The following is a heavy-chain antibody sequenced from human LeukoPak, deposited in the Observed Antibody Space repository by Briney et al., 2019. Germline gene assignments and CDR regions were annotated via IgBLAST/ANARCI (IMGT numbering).Heavy chain of an antibody. CDR1: GLTLSNYW. J-gene: IGHJ4*02. CDR3: AARSSGNPYF. Sequence: GGSLKLSCTASGLTLSNYWMIWVRQAPGKGLQWVAKIKQDGSEKYYVDSVKGRFTISRDNAENSLYLQMNRLRVEDTAVYYCAARSSGNPYFWGQGTLVTVSS. CDR2: IKQDGSEK. V-gene: IGHV3-7*03. D-gene: IGHD1-26*01.